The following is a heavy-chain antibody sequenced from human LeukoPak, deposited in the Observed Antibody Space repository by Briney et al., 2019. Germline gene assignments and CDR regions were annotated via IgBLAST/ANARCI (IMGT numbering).Heavy chain of an antibody. Sequence: PGGSLRLSCAVSGFRFDNYAMSWVRQAPGKGLDWVSTISATGDGTYYADSVKGRFTVSRDNSKNTVYLQLNSLSAEDTAVYHCYGEGYWGQGTLVTVSS. CDR3: YGEGY. J-gene: IGHJ4*02. CDR2: ISATGDGT. CDR1: GFRFDNYA. D-gene: IGHD4/OR15-4a*01. V-gene: IGHV3-23*01.